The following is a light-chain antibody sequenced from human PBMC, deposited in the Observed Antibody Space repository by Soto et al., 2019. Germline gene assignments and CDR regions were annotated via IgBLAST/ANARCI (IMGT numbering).Light chain of an antibody. CDR3: QQYGRT. CDR2: GAS. J-gene: IGKJ2*01. V-gene: IGKV3-20*01. Sequence: EIVLTKSPGTLSLSPGERATLSCRASQSGSSSYLAWDQRKPGQAPRLLSYGASSRATGITDRFSVSGSGTDLTLTIRRLEPEDVAVYYCQQYGRTFGQGTKLEIK. CDR1: QSGSSSY.